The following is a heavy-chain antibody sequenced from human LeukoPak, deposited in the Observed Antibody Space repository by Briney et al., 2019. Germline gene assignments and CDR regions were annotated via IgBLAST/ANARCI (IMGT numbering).Heavy chain of an antibody. D-gene: IGHD3-22*01. CDR2: IYYSGST. J-gene: IGHJ4*02. Sequence: SETLSLTCTVSGGSISSYYWNWIRQPPGKGLEWIGYIYYSGSTNYNPSLKSRVTMSVDTSKNQFSLNLSSVTAAGTAFYYCARDRLAYYDRSGLDCWGQGTLVTVSS. CDR3: ARDRLAYYDRSGLDC. CDR1: GGSISSYY. V-gene: IGHV4-59*01.